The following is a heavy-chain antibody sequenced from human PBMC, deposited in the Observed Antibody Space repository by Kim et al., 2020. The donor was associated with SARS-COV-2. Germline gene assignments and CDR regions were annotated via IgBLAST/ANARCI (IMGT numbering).Heavy chain of an antibody. D-gene: IGHD6-25*01. V-gene: IGHV6-1*01. J-gene: IGHJ4*02. CDR3: ARLTAAGYYFDY. Sequence: DYAVSVKSRITINPDTSKNQFSLHLNSVTPEDTAVYYCARLTAAGYYFDYWGQGTLVTVSS.